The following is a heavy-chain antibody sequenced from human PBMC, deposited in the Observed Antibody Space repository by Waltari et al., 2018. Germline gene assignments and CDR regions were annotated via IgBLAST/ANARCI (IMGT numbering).Heavy chain of an antibody. J-gene: IGHJ4*02. V-gene: IGHV3-23*01. D-gene: IGHD3-10*01. CDR3: AKGTITMVQGAPFDY. Sequence: EVELLESGGGLVQPGGSLRLSCAASGFPFSSYAMSWVRQATGKGLEWVSAISGSGGSTYYADSVKGRFTISRDNSKNTLYLQMNSLRAEDTAVYYCAKGTITMVQGAPFDYWGQGTLVTVSS. CDR2: ISGSGGST. CDR1: GFPFSSYA.